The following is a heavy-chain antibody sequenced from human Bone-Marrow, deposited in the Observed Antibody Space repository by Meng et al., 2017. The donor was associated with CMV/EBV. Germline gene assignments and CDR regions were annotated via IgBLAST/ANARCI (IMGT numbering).Heavy chain of an antibody. J-gene: IGHJ4*02. CDR2: ISYDGSNK. Sequence: GESLKISCAASGFDFNTYAMHWVRQPPGKGLEWMTVISYDGSNKFYADSVKGRFTISRDNSKNTLCLEMNSLRPEDTAVYYCARQDGLRLGGPFFDCWGQGALVTVSS. D-gene: IGHD7-27*01. CDR3: ARQDGLRLGGPFFDC. V-gene: IGHV3-30-3*01. CDR1: GFDFNTYA.